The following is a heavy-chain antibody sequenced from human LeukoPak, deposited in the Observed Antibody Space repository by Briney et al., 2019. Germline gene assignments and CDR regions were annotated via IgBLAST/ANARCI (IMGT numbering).Heavy chain of an antibody. Sequence: GGSLRLSCAASGFTFRSYSMNWVRQAPGKGLEWVSYISSSGSTIYYADSVKGRFTISRDNAKNSLHLQMNSLRAEDTAVYYCAELGITMIGGVWGKGTTVTISS. CDR3: AELGITMIGGV. CDR1: GFTFRSYS. CDR2: ISSSGSTI. D-gene: IGHD3-10*02. V-gene: IGHV3-48*04. J-gene: IGHJ6*04.